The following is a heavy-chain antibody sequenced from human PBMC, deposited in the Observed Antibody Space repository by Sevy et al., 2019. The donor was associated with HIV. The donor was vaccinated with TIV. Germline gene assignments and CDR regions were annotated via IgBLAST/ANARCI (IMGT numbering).Heavy chain of an antibody. J-gene: IGHJ4*02. Sequence: GESLKISXKXXXXXXTTYXXXXVXQMPGXGLEWMXIIYPGDSDIXYSPSFQGQVTISSDKSISTAYLRWSSLKASDTAXYYCAXXGRKXXVXXXXXXXXXGQGTLVTVS. CDR3: AXXGRKXXVXXXXXXXX. V-gene: IGHV5-51*01. CDR2: IYPGDSDI. CDR1: XXXXTTYX.